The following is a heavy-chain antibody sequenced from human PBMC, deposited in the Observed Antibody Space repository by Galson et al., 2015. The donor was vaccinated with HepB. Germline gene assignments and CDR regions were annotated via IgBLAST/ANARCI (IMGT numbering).Heavy chain of an antibody. D-gene: IGHD3-10*01. J-gene: IGHJ1*01. CDR2: INSYNGNP. CDR3: ARGPWFGELTGILVLQH. Sequence: SVKVSCKASGYTFTSYGISYVRQAPGQGLEWVGWINSYNGNPNYAQKFQGRVTMTTDTSTSTAYMELRSLRSDDTAVYYCARGPWFGELTGILVLQHWGQGTLVTVSS. V-gene: IGHV1-18*04. CDR1: GYTFTSYG.